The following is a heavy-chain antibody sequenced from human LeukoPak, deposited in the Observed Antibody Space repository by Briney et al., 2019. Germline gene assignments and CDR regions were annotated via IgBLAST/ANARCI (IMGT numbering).Heavy chain of an antibody. V-gene: IGHV3-33*01. J-gene: IGHJ6*02. CDR3: ARGDYGYFYGMYV. Sequence: GRSLRLSCAASGFTFSNYGMHWVRQAPGKGLEWVAVIWYDGSKNYYAGSVKGRFTISRDNSKNTLYLQMNSLRVEDTAVYYCARGDYGYFYGMYVWGQGTTVTVSS. CDR2: IWYDGSKN. CDR1: GFTFSNYG.